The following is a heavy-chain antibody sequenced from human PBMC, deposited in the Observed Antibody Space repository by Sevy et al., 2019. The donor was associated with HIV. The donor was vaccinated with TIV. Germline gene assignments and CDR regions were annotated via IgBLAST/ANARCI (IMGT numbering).Heavy chain of an antibody. V-gene: IGHV4-39*01. Sequence: SETLSLTCTVSGGSISSSSYYWGWIRQPPGKGLEWIGSIYYSGRTYYNPSLKSRVTISVDTSKNQVSLNLGSVTAADTAVYYCAVITIFGVVTDNWFDPWGQGTRVTVSS. J-gene: IGHJ5*02. CDR3: AVITIFGVVTDNWFDP. CDR2: IYYSGRT. CDR1: GGSISSSSYY. D-gene: IGHD3-3*01.